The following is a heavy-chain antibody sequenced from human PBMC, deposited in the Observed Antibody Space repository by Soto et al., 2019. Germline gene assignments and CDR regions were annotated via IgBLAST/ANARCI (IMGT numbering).Heavy chain of an antibody. CDR3: ARGGYGDHPAEYFQH. CDR2: INPSGGST. V-gene: IGHV1-46*01. J-gene: IGHJ1*01. D-gene: IGHD4-17*01. CDR1: GYTFTSYY. Sequence: QVQLVQSGAEVKKPGASVKVSCKASGYTFTSYYMHWVRQAPGRGLEWMGIINPSGGSTSYAQKFQGRVTMTRDTSTSTVYMELSSLRSEDTAVYYCARGGYGDHPAEYFQHWGQGTLVTVSS.